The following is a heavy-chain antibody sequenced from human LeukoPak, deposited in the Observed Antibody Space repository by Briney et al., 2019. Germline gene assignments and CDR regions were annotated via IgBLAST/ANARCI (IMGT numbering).Heavy chain of an antibody. CDR2: INHSGST. CDR3: ARIGYSYGYSR. CDR1: GGSFSGYY. J-gene: IGHJ4*02. D-gene: IGHD5-18*01. V-gene: IGHV4-34*01. Sequence: SETLSLTCAVYGGSFSGYYWSWIRQPPGKGLEWIGEINHSGSTNYNPSLKSRVTISVDTSKNQFSLKLSSVTAADTAVYYCARIGYSYGYSRWGQGTLVTVSS.